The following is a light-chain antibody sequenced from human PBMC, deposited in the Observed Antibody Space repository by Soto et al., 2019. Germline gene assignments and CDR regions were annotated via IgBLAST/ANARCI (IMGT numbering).Light chain of an antibody. J-gene: IGKJ1*01. V-gene: IGKV3-20*01. CDR1: HSVSSNY. CDR2: DVS. Sequence: EIVLTQSPGTLSLSPGERATLSCRSSHSVSSNYLAWYQQKPGQAPRLLIYDVSSRATGIPDRFSGRGSGTDFTLTISRLEPVDFAVYYCQQYGISPTFGQGTKVEIK. CDR3: QQYGISPT.